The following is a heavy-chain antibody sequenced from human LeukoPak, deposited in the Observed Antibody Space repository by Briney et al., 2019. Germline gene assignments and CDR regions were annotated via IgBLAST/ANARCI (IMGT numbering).Heavy chain of an antibody. CDR3: ASTYSSGSFDY. CDR1: GFTFSSYE. D-gene: IGHD6-19*01. V-gene: IGHV3-48*03. Sequence: GGSLRLSCAASGFTFSSYEMNWVRQAPGKGLEWVSYISSSGSTIYYADSVKGRFTISRDNAKNSLYLQMNSLRAEDTAVYYCASTYSSGSFDYWGQRTLVTVSS. CDR2: ISSSGSTI. J-gene: IGHJ4*02.